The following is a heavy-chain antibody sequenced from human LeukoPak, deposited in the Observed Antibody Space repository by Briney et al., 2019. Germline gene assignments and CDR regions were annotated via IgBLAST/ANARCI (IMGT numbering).Heavy chain of an antibody. CDR2: ISGSGGST. Sequence: GGSLRLSCAASGFTFSSYGMSWVRQAPGKGLEWVSAISGSGGSTYYADSVKGRFTISRDNSKNTLYLQMNSLRAEDTAVYYCAKGVPMYYYYYYMDVWGKGTTVTISS. V-gene: IGHV3-23*01. CDR1: GFTFSSYG. J-gene: IGHJ6*03. CDR3: AKGVPMYYYYYYMDV.